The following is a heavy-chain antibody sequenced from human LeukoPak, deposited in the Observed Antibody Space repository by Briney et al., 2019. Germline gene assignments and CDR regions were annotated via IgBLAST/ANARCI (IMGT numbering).Heavy chain of an antibody. CDR3: TRDFWGTNGAPGY. CDR2: IRSKPSGGTT. CDR1: GFTFSTYT. J-gene: IGHJ4*02. Sequence: GGSLRLSCAASGFTFSTYTMNWVRQAPGKGLEWVGFIRSKPSGGTTEYAASVKGRFTISRDDSKTIAYLQMNSLKTEDTAVYYCTRDFWGTNGAPGYWGQGTLVTVSS. D-gene: IGHD2-8*01. V-gene: IGHV3-49*04.